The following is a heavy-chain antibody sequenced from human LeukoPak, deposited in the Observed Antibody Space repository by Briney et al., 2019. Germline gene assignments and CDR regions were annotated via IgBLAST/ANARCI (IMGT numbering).Heavy chain of an antibody. CDR1: GFTFSSYE. CDR3: AKIHCSSTSCHFDY. Sequence: GGSLRLSCAASGFTFSSYEMNWVRQAPGKGLEWVANIKQDGSEKNYVDSVKGRFIISRDNAKNSLYLQMNSLRAEDTALYYCAKIHCSSTSCHFDYWGQGTLVTVSS. CDR2: IKQDGSEK. D-gene: IGHD2-2*01. V-gene: IGHV3-7*03. J-gene: IGHJ4*02.